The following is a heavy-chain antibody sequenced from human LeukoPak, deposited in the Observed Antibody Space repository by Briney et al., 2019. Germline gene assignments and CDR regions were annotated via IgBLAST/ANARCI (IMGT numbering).Heavy chain of an antibody. Sequence: GGSLRLSCAAYIYRFNSYSMQGVRQAPGKGLEWVSSISSSSSYIYYADSVKGRFTISRDNAKNSLYLQMKSLRAEDTAVYYCQSDIDYDVLTGFDYWGQGTLVTVSS. CDR1: IYRFNSYS. CDR3: QSDIDYDVLTGFDY. V-gene: IGHV3-21*03. J-gene: IGHJ4*02. D-gene: IGHD3-9*01. CDR2: ISSSSSYI.